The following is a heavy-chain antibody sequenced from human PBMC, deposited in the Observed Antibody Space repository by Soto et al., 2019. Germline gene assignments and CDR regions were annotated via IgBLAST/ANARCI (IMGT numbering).Heavy chain of an antibody. CDR3: ASGVVSGFDFWYFDL. CDR2: FTPKFGTA. V-gene: IGHV1-69*01. J-gene: IGHJ2*01. D-gene: IGHD5-12*01. CDR1: GGTFRNHG. Sequence: QVQLVQSGAEVKKPGSSVKVSCKASGGTFRNHGISWLRQAPGQGLEWIGGFTPKFGTANYAPKFQGRVSTTADESTTTASVALSNLRAGETAGYFWASGVVSGFDFWYFDLWGGGTLITVSS.